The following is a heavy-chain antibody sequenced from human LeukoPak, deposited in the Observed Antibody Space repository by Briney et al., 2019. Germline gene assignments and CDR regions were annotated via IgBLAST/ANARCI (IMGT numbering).Heavy chain of an antibody. J-gene: IGHJ4*02. Sequence: SETLSLTCSVSRYSISSGYYWAWIRQPPGKGLEWIGSVYHSGSAYYNASLKSRVTISVDRSKNQFFLRLSSVTAADTAVYYCAKDDAWLRFGEWSQGTLVTVSS. CDR1: RYSISSGYY. CDR2: VYHSGSA. CDR3: AKDDAWLRFGE. V-gene: IGHV4-38-2*02. D-gene: IGHD3-10*01.